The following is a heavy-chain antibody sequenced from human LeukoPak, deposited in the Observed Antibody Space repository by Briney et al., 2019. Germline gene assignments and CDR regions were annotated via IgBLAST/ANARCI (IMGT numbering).Heavy chain of an antibody. CDR1: GGTFSSYA. CDR3: ARDGGPPTSVEMATIWPRAFDI. V-gene: IGHV1-69*04. D-gene: IGHD5-24*01. Sequence: SVKVSCKASGGTFSSYAISWVRQAPGQGLEWMGRIIPILVIANYAQKFQGRFTITADKSTSTAYMELSSLRSEDTAVYYCARDGGPPTSVEMATIWPRAFDIWGQGTMVTVSS. CDR2: IIPILVIA. J-gene: IGHJ3*02.